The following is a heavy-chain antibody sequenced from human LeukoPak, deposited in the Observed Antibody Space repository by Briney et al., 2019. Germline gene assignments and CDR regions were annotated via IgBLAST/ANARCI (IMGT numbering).Heavy chain of an antibody. J-gene: IGHJ2*01. CDR3: AREGRTVGSKWDNWYFDR. V-gene: IGHV3-13*01. Sequence: PGGSLRLSCAASGFTFSSSDMHWVRQAPGKGLAWVSAIGTAGDTYYEVSVKGRFTISRENAMNSLYLQMNSLRPGDTAVYYCAREGRTVGSKWDNWYFDRWGRGTLVTVSS. CDR2: IGTAGDT. D-gene: IGHD1-26*01. CDR1: GFTFSSSD.